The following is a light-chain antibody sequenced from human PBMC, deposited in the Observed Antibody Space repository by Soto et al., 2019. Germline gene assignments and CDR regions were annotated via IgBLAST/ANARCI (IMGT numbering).Light chain of an antibody. J-gene: IGLJ3*02. CDR1: RSNIGSNT. CDR3: AALDDSLNGPV. CDR2: SNN. V-gene: IGLV1-44*01. Sequence: QSVLTQPPSASGTPGQRVTISCSGSRSNIGSNTVNWYQQLPGTAPKLLIYSNNQRPSGVPDRFSGSKSGTSAYLAISGLQSEDEADYYCAALDDSLNGPVFGGGTKLTVL.